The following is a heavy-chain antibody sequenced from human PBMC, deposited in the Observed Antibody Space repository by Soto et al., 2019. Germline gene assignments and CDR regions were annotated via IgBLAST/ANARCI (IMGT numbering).Heavy chain of an antibody. CDR3: AKGGIGSARGLDF. J-gene: IGHJ4*02. Sequence: EVQLLESGGGLVQPGGSLRLSCAASGFTFSSYAMTWVRQAPGKGLEWISSISDGYDGPYYAASVKGRFTISKDNTSSPVSLKMNSLRADATALYYCAKGGIGSARGLDFGGQGTLVPVSS. CDR1: GFTFSSYA. CDR2: ISDGYDGP. V-gene: IGHV3-23*01. D-gene: IGHD6-13*01.